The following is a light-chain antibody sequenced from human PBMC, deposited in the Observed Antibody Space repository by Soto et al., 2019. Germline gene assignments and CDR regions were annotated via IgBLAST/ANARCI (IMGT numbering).Light chain of an antibody. CDR2: GAS. J-gene: IGKJ1*01. CDR1: QSVSSN. Sequence: EIVMTQSPATLSVSPGERATLSCRASQSVSSNLAWYQQKPGQAPRLLIYGASTRATGIPARFSGSGSGTEFTLTISSLQSEDFAVYYCQQYGGSPRTFGQGTRWIS. V-gene: IGKV3-15*01. CDR3: QQYGGSPRT.